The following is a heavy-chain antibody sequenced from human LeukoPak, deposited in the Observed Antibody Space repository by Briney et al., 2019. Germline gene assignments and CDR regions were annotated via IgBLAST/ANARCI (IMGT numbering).Heavy chain of an antibody. CDR2: INWNSDTK. J-gene: IGHJ6*02. D-gene: IGHD4-23*01. Sequence: GRSLRLSRVGSGFAFHNYAIHWVRRPPGKGLEWVPAINWNSDTKAYADSVKGRFTISRDRARNSLYLQMDSLRPEDTALYYCAKDTGGNGAYFYAMDVWGQGTSVTVSS. V-gene: IGHV3-9*01. CDR3: AKDTGGNGAYFYAMDV. CDR1: GFAFHNYA.